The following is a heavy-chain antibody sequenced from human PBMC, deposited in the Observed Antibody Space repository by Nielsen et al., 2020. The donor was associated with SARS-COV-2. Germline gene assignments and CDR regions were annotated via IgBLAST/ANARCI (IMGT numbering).Heavy chain of an antibody. Sequence: GESLKISCKGSGYSFTSYWISWVRQMPGKGLEWMGRIDPSDSYTNYSPSFQGHVTISADKSISTAYLQWSSLKASDTAMYYCARHLSDDYGDREDYYYYYYGMDVWGQGTTVTVSS. CDR2: IDPSDSYT. CDR3: ARHLSDDYGDREDYYYYYYGMDV. D-gene: IGHD4-17*01. J-gene: IGHJ6*02. V-gene: IGHV5-10-1*01. CDR1: GYSFTSYW.